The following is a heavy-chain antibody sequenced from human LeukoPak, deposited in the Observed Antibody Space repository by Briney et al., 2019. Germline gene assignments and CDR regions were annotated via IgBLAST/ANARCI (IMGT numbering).Heavy chain of an antibody. CDR1: GFTFSSYG. V-gene: IGHV3-30*18. CDR2: ISYDGSNK. D-gene: IGHD2-2*01. Sequence: GGSLILSCAASGFTFSSYGMHWVRQAPGKGLEWVAVISYDGSNKYYADSVKGRFTISRDNSKNTLYLQTNSLRAEDTAVYYCAKDPPVYCSSTSCFDYWGQGTLVTVSS. J-gene: IGHJ4*02. CDR3: AKDPPVYCSSTSCFDY.